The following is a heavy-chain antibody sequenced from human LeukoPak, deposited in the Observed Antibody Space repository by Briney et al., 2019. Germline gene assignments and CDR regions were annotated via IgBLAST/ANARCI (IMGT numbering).Heavy chain of an antibody. V-gene: IGHV4-39*07. CDR1: GGSVDSGSYY. CDR3: VRDVPTGRFDY. J-gene: IGHJ4*02. Sequence: SETLSLTCTVSGGSVDSGSYYWGWIRQPPGKGLEWIGSINYRATTYYYPSLKSRVTISVDTSKNQFSLKLSSVTAADTAVYYCVRDVPTGRFDYWGQGTLVPVSS. CDR2: INYRATT.